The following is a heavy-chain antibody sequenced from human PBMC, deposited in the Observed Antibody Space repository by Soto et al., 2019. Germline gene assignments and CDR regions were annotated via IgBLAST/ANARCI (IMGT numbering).Heavy chain of an antibody. CDR3: ARVPFYYSDSRGYLDY. D-gene: IGHD3-22*01. V-gene: IGHV2-5*01. J-gene: IGHJ4*02. Sequence: QITLKESGPTLVKPTQTLTLTCSFSGFSLSTSGVGVGWIRRPPGKAREWLGLIYWNDDKRYSPFMKSRLSIAKDTSKNQVVLTMINMDPVDTGTYYCARVPFYYSDSRGYLDYWGQGTLVTVSS. CDR1: GFSLSTSGVG. CDR2: IYWNDDK.